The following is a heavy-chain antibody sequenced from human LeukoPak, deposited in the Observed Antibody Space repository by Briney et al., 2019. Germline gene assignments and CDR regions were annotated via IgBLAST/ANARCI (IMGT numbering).Heavy chain of an antibody. V-gene: IGHV3-53*01. CDR2: IYTGGTT. J-gene: IGHJ3*02. CDR3: ARGPVVWYGELAYALDI. CDR1: GFTVSSNY. Sequence: GGSLRLSCAASGFTVSSNYMSWVRQAPGKGLEWASVIYTGGTTYYADSVKGRFTISRDNSKNTLYLQMNSLRAEDTAVYYCARGPVVWYGELAYALDIWGQGTMVTVPS. D-gene: IGHD3-10*01.